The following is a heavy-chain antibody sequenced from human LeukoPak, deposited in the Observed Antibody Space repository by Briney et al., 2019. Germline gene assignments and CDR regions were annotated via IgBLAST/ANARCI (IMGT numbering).Heavy chain of an antibody. D-gene: IGHD4-17*01. CDR3: ARGTVTTGFDC. Sequence: GGSLRLSGAASGXTFSDYYMSWIRQAPGKGLEWVSYISGSSSFTKYADSVKGRFTISRDNAKNSLYLQMNSLRDEDTAVYYCARGTVTTGFDCWGQGTLVAISS. J-gene: IGHJ4*02. CDR2: ISGSSSFT. CDR1: GXTFSDYY. V-gene: IGHV3-11*06.